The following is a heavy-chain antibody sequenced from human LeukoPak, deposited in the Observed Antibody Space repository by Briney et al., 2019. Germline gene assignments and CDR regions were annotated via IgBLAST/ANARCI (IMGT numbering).Heavy chain of an antibody. CDR2: VRTKADGGTT. Sequence: GGSLRLSCAASGFTFSNYAMSWVRQAPGKGLEWVGFVRTKADGGTTEYAASVTGRFTISRDDSKFIAHLQMDTLQIEDTAVYYCTRGFAADWGQGALVTVSS. CDR1: GFTFSNYA. CDR3: TRGFAAD. V-gene: IGHV3-49*04. D-gene: IGHD3-3*01. J-gene: IGHJ4*02.